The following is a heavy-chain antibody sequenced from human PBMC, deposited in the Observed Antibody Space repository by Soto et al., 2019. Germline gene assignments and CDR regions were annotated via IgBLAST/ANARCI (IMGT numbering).Heavy chain of an antibody. CDR3: ARWNGYGES. CDR2: FSGSSGNT. Sequence: EVQLLESGGGLAQPGGSLRLSCAASGFSISTYGVTWVRQAPGKGLEWVSGFSGSSGNTYYADSVKGRFTISRDNSKNPVYLQMNSLRAEDTAVYYCARWNGYGESWGQGTLVTVSS. D-gene: IGHD4-17*01. CDR1: GFSISTYG. J-gene: IGHJ5*02. V-gene: IGHV3-23*01.